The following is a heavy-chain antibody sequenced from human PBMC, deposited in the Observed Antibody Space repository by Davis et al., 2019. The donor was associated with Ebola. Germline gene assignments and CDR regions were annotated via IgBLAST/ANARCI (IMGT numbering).Heavy chain of an antibody. V-gene: IGHV3-15*01. CDR3: VKWSYARFDY. Sequence: PGGSLRLSCAASGFTFNYAWMTWVRQAPGKWLAWVGRIKSKSDGGTADYAAPVRGRFTISRDDSKNTLYLQMNSLKTEDPTVYYCVKWSYARFDYWGQGTLVTVSS. J-gene: IGHJ4*02. CDR1: GFTFNYAW. D-gene: IGHD1-26*01. CDR2: IKSKSDGGTA.